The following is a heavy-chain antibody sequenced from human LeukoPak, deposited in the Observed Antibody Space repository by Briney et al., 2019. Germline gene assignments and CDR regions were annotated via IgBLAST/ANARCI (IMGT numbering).Heavy chain of an antibody. Sequence: GGSLRLSCAASGFNVSSNYGMHWVRQAPGKGLEWVAVISYDGSNKYYADSAKGRFTISRDNSKNTLCLHMNSLRAEDTAVYYCAKELMVYDIQYYFDYWGQGALVTVSS. D-gene: IGHD2-8*01. CDR1: GFNVSSNYG. CDR2: ISYDGSNK. CDR3: AKELMVYDIQYYFDY. V-gene: IGHV3-30*18. J-gene: IGHJ4*02.